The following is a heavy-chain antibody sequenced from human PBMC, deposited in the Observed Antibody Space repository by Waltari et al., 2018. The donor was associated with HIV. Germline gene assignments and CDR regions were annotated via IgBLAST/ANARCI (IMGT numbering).Heavy chain of an antibody. V-gene: IGHV4-34*01. Sequence: QVQLQQWGAGLLKPSETLSLTCAVYGGSFSGYYWSWIRQPPGKGLEWIGEINHSGSTNYNPSLKSRVTISVDTSKNQFSLKLSSVTAADTAVYYCARHITPNSNYYYGMDVWGQGTTVTVSS. CDR3: ARHITPNSNYYYGMDV. CDR1: GGSFSGYY. CDR2: INHSGST. D-gene: IGHD1-20*01. J-gene: IGHJ6*02.